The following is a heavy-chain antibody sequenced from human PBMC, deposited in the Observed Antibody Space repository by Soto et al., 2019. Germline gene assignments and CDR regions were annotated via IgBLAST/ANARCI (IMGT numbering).Heavy chain of an antibody. J-gene: IGHJ4*02. CDR3: AKYLDDYIWGSYRPVGDY. CDR1: GLTFIGLG. D-gene: IGHD3-16*02. V-gene: IGHV3-23*01. Sequence: SWGVFGLTFIGLGVRRIRKAKGKGLEWVSAISGSGGSTYYADSVKGRFTISRDNSKNTLYLQMNSLRAEDTAVYYCAKYLDDYIWGSYRPVGDYWGQGTLVTVSS. CDR2: ISGSGGST.